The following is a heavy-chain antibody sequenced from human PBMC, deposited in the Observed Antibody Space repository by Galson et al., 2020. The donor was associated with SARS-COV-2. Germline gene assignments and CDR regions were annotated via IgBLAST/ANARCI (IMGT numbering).Heavy chain of an antibody. Sequence: SETLSLTCTVSGGSIRSYFWSWIRQTPGKGLEWIGYVYYTGSTKFNPSLKSRITMSADTSKNQFSLRLMSVTAADTAVYFCARQDGLAVAGPWFDYWGQGTLVTVSS. D-gene: IGHD6-19*01. CDR1: GGSIRSYF. V-gene: IGHV4-59*08. CDR3: ARQDGLAVAGPWFDY. J-gene: IGHJ4*02. CDR2: VYYTGST.